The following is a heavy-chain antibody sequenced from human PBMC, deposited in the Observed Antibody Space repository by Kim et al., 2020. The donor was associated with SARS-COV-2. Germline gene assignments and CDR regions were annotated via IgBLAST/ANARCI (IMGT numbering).Heavy chain of an antibody. Sequence: GGSLRLSCAASGFTFSSYSMNWVRQAPGKGLEWVSSISSSSSYIYYADSVKGRFTISRDNAKNSLYLQMNSLRAEDTAVYYCARDHCSSTSCYPGHWGQGTLVTVSS. J-gene: IGHJ1*01. CDR3: ARDHCSSTSCYPGH. CDR1: GFTFSSYS. CDR2: ISSSSSYI. D-gene: IGHD2-2*01. V-gene: IGHV3-21*01.